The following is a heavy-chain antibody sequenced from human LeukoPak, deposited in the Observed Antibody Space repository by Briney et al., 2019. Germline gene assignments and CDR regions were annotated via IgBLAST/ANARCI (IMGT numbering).Heavy chain of an antibody. J-gene: IGHJ6*03. Sequence: ASVKVSCKASGYTFTGYYIHWVRQAPGQGLEWMGWINPNSGGTNYAQKFQGRVTMTRDTSISTAYMELSRLRSDDTAVYYCARDHRYYYYMDVWGKGTTVTVSS. CDR2: INPNSGGT. V-gene: IGHV1-2*02. CDR3: ARDHRYYYYMDV. CDR1: GYTFTGYY.